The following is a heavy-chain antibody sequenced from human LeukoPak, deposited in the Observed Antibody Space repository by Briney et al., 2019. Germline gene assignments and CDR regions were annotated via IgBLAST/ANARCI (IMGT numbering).Heavy chain of an antibody. Sequence: PGGSLRLSCTASGFLFNSQAMSWVCQAPGKRLEWVSHISGDGGNTYYADSLKGRFIVSRDNAKNTLFLQMNSLRVEDTAVYYCAKDHYYDRSGFLANWGQGTLVIVSS. D-gene: IGHD3-22*01. CDR1: GFLFNSQA. CDR2: ISGDGGNT. CDR3: AKDHYYDRSGFLAN. J-gene: IGHJ1*01. V-gene: IGHV3-23*01.